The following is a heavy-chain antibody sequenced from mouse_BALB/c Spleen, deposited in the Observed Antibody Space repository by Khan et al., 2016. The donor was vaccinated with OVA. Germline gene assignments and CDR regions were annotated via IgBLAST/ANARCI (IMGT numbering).Heavy chain of an antibody. D-gene: IGHD2-3*01. V-gene: IGHV5-17*02. CDR3: ARTGYYYFDY. J-gene: IGHJ2*01. CDR1: GFTFSGFG. Sequence: EVELVESGGGLVQPGGSRKLSCAASGFTFSGFGMHWVRQAPEKGLEWVAYISSGSSTIYYADTVKGRFTISRDNPKNTLVLQMTGLRSEDTAMYFCARTGYYYFDYWGQGTTLTVSS. CDR2: ISSGSSTI.